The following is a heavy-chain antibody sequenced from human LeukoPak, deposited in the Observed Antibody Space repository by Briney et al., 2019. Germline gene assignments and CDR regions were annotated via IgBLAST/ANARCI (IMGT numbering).Heavy chain of an antibody. CDR2: IDTDGSST. D-gene: IGHD5-12*01. Sequence: PGGSLRLSCAASGFTFSSYWMHWVRRTPEKGLVWFSRIDTDGSSTIYADSVKGRFTISRDNAKNTLFLQMNSLRAEDTAVYYCTRGYVGIDYWGQGTLVTVSS. CDR3: TRGYVGIDY. V-gene: IGHV3-74*01. J-gene: IGHJ4*02. CDR1: GFTFSSYW.